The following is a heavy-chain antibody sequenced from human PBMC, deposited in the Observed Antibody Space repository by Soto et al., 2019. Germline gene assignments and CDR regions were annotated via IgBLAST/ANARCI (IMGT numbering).Heavy chain of an antibody. J-gene: IGHJ4*02. D-gene: IGHD3-10*01. Sequence: QVRLVESGGGVVQPGRSLRLSCAASGFSFSSYGMHWVRQAPGKGLEWVAVIWHDGSNKYYVDSVKGRFTISRDNSKDTVYLQMNSLRDEDSAMFYCARSRSGAVADSFDFWGQGTLVTVSS. CDR1: GFSFSSYG. CDR3: ARSRSGAVADSFDF. CDR2: IWHDGSNK. V-gene: IGHV3-30*19.